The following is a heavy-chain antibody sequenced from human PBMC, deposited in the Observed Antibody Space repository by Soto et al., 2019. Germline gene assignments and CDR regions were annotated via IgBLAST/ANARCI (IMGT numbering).Heavy chain of an antibody. CDR2: ISAYNGNT. CDR1: GYTFTSYG. CDR3: ARDPRLTYCTNGVCYKVYYYYYGMDV. V-gene: IGHV1-18*01. J-gene: IGHJ6*02. D-gene: IGHD2-8*01. Sequence: ASVKVSCKASGYTFTSYGISWGRQAPGQGLEWMGWISAYNGNTNYAQKLQGRVTMTTDTSTSTAYMELRSLRSDDTAVYYCARDPRLTYCTNGVCYKVYYYYYGMDVWGQGTTVTVSS.